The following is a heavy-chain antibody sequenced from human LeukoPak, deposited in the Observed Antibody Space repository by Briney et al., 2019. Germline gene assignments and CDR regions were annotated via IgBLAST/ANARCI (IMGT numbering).Heavy chain of an antibody. J-gene: IGHJ3*02. CDR1: GFTFSNAW. V-gene: IGHV3-15*01. D-gene: IGHD2-21*02. CDR2: IKSKTDGGTT. Sequence: GGSLRLSCAASGFTFSNAWMSWVRQAPGKGLEWVGRIKSKTDGGTTDYAAPVKGRFTISRDDSKNTLYLQMNSLKTEDTAVYYCTTDVTAIDAFDIWGQGTMVTVSS. CDR3: TTDVTAIDAFDI.